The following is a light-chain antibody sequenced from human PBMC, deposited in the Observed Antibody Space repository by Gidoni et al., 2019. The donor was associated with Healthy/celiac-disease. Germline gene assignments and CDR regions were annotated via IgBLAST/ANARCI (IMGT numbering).Light chain of an antibody. CDR1: QSVLYSSNNKNY. J-gene: IGKJ1*01. CDR3: QQYYSTPRT. CDR2: WAS. Sequence: DIVMTQSPDSLAVSLGERATINCKSSQSVLYSSNNKNYLAWYQQKPGQSPKLLIYWASTRESGVPDRFSGSGSGTDFTLTSSSLQAEDVAVYYCQQYYSTPRTFGQGTKVEIK. V-gene: IGKV4-1*01.